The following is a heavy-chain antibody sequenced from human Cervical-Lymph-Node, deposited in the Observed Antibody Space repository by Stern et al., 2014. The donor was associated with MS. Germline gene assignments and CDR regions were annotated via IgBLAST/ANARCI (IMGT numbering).Heavy chain of an antibody. J-gene: IGHJ6*02. D-gene: IGHD3-10*01. CDR1: GDSVSAYY. Sequence: MQLVESGPGLVKPSETLSLTCSVSGDSVSAYYWSWVRQPAGKGLEWIGHIYTSGAVNRNPSLRSRVSMSVDTSKNSISLSLPAVTAADTAVYYCARDSFDESSAYHYGMDVWGQGTTVTVSS. CDR3: ARDSFDESSAYHYGMDV. CDR2: IYTSGAV. V-gene: IGHV4-4*07.